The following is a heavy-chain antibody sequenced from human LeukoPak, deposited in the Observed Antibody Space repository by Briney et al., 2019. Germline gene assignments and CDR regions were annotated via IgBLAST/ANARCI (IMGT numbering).Heavy chain of an antibody. Sequence: SETLSLTCTVSGGSISGYYWSWIRQPAGKGLEWIGRIYTSGNTNYAPSLKSRVTMSVDTSKNQFSLKLSSVTAADTAVYYCARDRSYDTRIVDFWGQGTLVTVSS. CDR1: GGSISGYY. J-gene: IGHJ4*02. CDR2: IYTSGNT. V-gene: IGHV4-4*07. D-gene: IGHD3-22*01. CDR3: ARDRSYDTRIVDF.